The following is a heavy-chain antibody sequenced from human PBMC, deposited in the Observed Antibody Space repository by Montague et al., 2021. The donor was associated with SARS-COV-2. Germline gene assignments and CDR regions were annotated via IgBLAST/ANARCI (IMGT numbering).Heavy chain of an antibody. V-gene: IGHV4-39*07. J-gene: IGHJ4*02. Sequence: SETLSLTCTVSGGSISSSSYYWGGIRQPPGKGLEWIGSIYYSGSTYYNPSLKSRVTISVDTSKNQFSLKLSSVTAADTAVYCCARVISRQNNIVVVGLYYFDYWGQGTLVTVSS. CDR1: GGSISSSSYY. CDR3: ARVISRQNNIVVVGLYYFDY. D-gene: IGHD2-15*01. CDR2: IYYSGST.